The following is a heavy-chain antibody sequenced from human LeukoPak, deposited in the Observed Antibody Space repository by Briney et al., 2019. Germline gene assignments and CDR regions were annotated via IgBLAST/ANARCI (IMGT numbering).Heavy chain of an antibody. Sequence: ASVTVSCKASGYTFTSYGISWVRQAPGQGLEWMGWISAYNGNTNYAQKLQGRVTMTTDTSTSTAYIELSSLRSDVSAVYYCARNIQRFDYWGQGSLVTVSS. CDR1: GYTFTSYG. D-gene: IGHD1-1*01. J-gene: IGHJ4*02. CDR2: ISAYNGNT. V-gene: IGHV1-18*01. CDR3: ARNIQRFDY.